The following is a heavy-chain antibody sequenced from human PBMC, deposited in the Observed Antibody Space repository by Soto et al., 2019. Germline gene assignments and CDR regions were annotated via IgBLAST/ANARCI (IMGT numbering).Heavy chain of an antibody. CDR2: INDSGST. CDR3: QGGDF. CDR1: GGSFRGYF. V-gene: IGHV4-34*01. Sequence: SETLSLTCAVSGGSFRGYFWSWIRQSPDKGLEWIGEINDSGSTYYNPSFKSRLTLSVDTSGSQISLRLTSMTAADSAVYYCQGGDFWGQGTRVTVSS. J-gene: IGHJ4*02. D-gene: IGHD3-16*01.